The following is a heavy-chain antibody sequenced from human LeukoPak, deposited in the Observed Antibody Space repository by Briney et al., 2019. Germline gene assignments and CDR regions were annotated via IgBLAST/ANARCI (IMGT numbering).Heavy chain of an antibody. CDR1: GFTFSSYA. V-gene: IGHV3-30-3*01. CDR3: ARDRLWFGVPYYGMDV. D-gene: IGHD3-10*01. CDR2: ISYDGSNK. Sequence: GGSLRLSCAASGFTFSSYAMHWVRQAPGKGLEWVAVISYDGSNKYYADSVKGRFTISRDNSKNTLYLQMNSLRAEDTAVYYCARDRLWFGVPYYGMDVWGQGTTVTVSS. J-gene: IGHJ6*02.